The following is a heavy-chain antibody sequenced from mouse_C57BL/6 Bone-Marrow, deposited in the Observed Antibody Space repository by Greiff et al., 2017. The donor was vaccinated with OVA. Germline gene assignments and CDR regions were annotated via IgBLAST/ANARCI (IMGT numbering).Heavy chain of an antibody. D-gene: IGHD2-5*01. CDR2: INPNNGGT. CDR3: ARGIAYYSNYDYAMDY. CDR1: GYTFTDYN. V-gene: IGHV1-22*01. Sequence: SGPELVKPGASVKMSCKASGYTFTDYNMHWVKQSHGKSLEWIGYINPNNGGTSYNQKFKGKATLTVNKSSSTAYMELRSLTSEDSAVYYCARGIAYYSNYDYAMDYWGQGTSVTVSS. J-gene: IGHJ4*01.